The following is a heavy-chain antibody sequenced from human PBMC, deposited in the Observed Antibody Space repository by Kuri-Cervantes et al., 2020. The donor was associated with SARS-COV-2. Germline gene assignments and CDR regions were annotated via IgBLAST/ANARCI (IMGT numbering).Heavy chain of an antibody. V-gene: IGHV4-39*01. CDR2: LYYSGSN. J-gene: IGHJ5*02. CDR3: ERQMMSSITIFGVVNTNYCFDP. D-gene: IGHD3-3*01. Sequence: SETLSLTCTVSGGSISSSSYYWVWIRQPPGKGLVGIGSLYYSGSNYYNPSLKSPVTISVDTSKTQFFLKLSSVTDADTAVYYCERQMMSSITIFGVVNTNYCFDPWGQGTLVTVSS. CDR1: GGSISSSSYY.